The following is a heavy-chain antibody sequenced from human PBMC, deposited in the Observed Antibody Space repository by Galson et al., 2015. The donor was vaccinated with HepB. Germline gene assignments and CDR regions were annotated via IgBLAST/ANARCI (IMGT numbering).Heavy chain of an antibody. CDR1: GYTFTGYY. D-gene: IGHD6-13*01. V-gene: IGHV1-2*04. CDR2: INPNSGGT. J-gene: IGHJ4*02. CDR3: ARSYSSSWYLIDY. Sequence: VKVSCKASGYTFTGYYMHWVRQAPGQGLEWMGRINPNSGGTNYAQKFQGWVTMTRDTSISTAYMELSRLRSDDTAVYYCARSYSSSWYLIDYWGQGTLVTVSS.